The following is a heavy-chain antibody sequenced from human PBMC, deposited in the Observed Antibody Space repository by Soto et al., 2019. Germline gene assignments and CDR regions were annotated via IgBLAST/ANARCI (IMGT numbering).Heavy chain of an antibody. CDR3: ARKVRRTLGLFDY. D-gene: IGHD7-27*01. V-gene: IGHV3-11*01. J-gene: IGHJ4*02. CDR2: ISSSGSTI. CDR1: GFTFSDYY. Sequence: GGSLRLSCAASGFTFSDYYMSWIRQAPGNGLEWVSYISSSGSTIYYADSVKGRFTISRDNAKNSLYLQMNSLRAEDTAVYYCARKVRRTLGLFDYWGQGTLVTVSS.